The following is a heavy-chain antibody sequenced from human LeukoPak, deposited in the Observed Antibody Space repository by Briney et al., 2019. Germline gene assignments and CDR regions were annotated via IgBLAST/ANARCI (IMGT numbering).Heavy chain of an antibody. CDR2: ISGGGNT. Sequence: PGGSLRLSCAASGFTVYDNGLSWFRQAPGKGLEWVSDISGGGNTYYAESVKGRFTISRGNSKNTLYLQMNSLRAEDTALYYASGHGSSSYWGQGTLVAVSS. J-gene: IGHJ4*02. D-gene: IGHD6-13*01. V-gene: IGHV3-23*01. CDR1: GFTVYDNG. CDR3: SGHGSSSY.